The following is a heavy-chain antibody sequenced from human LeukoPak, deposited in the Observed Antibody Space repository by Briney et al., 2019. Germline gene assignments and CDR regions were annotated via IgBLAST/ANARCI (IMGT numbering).Heavy chain of an antibody. D-gene: IGHD6-19*01. V-gene: IGHV1-18*01. CDR1: GYTFTNYG. Sequence: ASVTVSCKASGYTFTNYGISWVRQAPGQGLEWMGWISAYNGNTNYAQKLQGRVTMTTDTSTSTAYMELSSLRSEDTAVYYCARDGYSSGWYGFDYWGQGTLVTVSS. CDR3: ARDGYSSGWYGFDY. CDR2: ISAYNGNT. J-gene: IGHJ4*02.